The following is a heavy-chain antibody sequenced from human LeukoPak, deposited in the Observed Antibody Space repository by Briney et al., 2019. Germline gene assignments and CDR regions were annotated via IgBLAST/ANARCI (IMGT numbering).Heavy chain of an antibody. J-gene: IGHJ4*02. CDR3: AKSRGRTAMVTPYFDY. V-gene: IGHV3-23*01. CDR1: GFTFSSYA. D-gene: IGHD5-18*01. CDR2: ISGSGGST. Sequence: GGSLRLSCAASGFTFSSYAMSWVRQAPGKGLEWVSAISGSGGSTNYADSVKGRFTISRDNSKNTLYLQMNSLRAEDTAVYYCAKSRGRTAMVTPYFDYWGRGTLVTVSS.